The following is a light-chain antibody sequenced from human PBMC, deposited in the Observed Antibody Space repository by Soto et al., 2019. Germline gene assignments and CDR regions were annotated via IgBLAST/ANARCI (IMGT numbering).Light chain of an antibody. Sequence: DIQMTQSPSSLSASVGDRVTITCRASQNIHTYLNWYQQRPGQAPQLLIFTASSFQGGVPARFSASGSRTDFTLTISSLQPDDFATYYCQQTSAAPFTFGPGTKVDIK. V-gene: IGKV1-39*01. CDR1: QNIHTY. J-gene: IGKJ3*01. CDR3: QQTSAAPFT. CDR2: TAS.